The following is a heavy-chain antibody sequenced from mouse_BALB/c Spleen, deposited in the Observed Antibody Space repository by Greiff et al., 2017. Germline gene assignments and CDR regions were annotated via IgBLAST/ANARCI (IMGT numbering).Heavy chain of an antibody. Sequence: VQLQQSGAELARPGASVKLSCKASGYTFTSYWMQWVKQRPGQGLEWIGAIYPGDGDTRYTQKFKGKATLTADKSSSTAYMQLSSLASEDSAVYYCARGGTMITTYAMDYWGQGTSVTVSS. J-gene: IGHJ4*01. V-gene: IGHV1-87*01. D-gene: IGHD2-4*01. CDR2: IYPGDGDT. CDR3: ARGGTMITTYAMDY. CDR1: GYTFTSYW.